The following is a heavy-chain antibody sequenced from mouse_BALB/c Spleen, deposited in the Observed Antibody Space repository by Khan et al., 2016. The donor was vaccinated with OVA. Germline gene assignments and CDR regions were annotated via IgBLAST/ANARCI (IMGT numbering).Heavy chain of an antibody. J-gene: IGHJ2*01. CDR1: GYSITSYYA. V-gene: IGHV3-2*02. D-gene: IGHD1-1*01. CDR3: ASGRVLLGYTDYFDY. Sequence: VQLKQSGPGLLKPSQSLSLTCTVSGYSITSYYACNWIRQLPGNILELISFISYSGNTTYTPSLKSRIPITLDTSYNPFFLQLNCLTTEDTASYYCASGRVLLGYTDYFDYWGQGTTVTVSS. CDR2: ISYSGNT.